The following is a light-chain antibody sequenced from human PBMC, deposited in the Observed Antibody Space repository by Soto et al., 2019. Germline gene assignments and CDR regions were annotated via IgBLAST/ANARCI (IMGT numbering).Light chain of an antibody. CDR3: AAWDDSLSGVV. CDR1: SSNIGSKY. J-gene: IGLJ2*01. Sequence: QSVLTQPPSASGTPGQRVTISCSGSSSNIGSKYVYWYQQLPGTAPKLLIHRNNKPPSGVPDRFSGSKSGTSASLAISGLRSEDEADYYCAAWDDSLSGVVFGGGTKLTVL. CDR2: RNN. V-gene: IGLV1-47*01.